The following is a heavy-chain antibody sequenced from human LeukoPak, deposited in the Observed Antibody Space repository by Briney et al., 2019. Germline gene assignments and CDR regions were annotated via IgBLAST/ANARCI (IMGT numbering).Heavy chain of an antibody. D-gene: IGHD3-16*01. V-gene: IGHV3-9*01. J-gene: IGHJ4*02. CDR2: ISWNSGKI. CDR1: GFTFDDHA. Sequence: GGSLRLSCTASGFTFDDHAMHWVRQVPGKGLEWVSGISWNSGKIGYADFVKGRFTISRNNAKNSLYLQINSLRPGDTAVYYCARDRGLAAYYLDYWGQGTLVTVSS. CDR3: ARDRGLAAYYLDY.